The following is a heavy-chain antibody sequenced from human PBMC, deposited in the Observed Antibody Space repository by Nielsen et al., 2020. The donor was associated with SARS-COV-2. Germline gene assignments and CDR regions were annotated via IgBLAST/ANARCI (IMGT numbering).Heavy chain of an antibody. J-gene: IGHJ4*02. V-gene: IGHV3-23*01. CDR3: AKDEEQWLVGTFDY. CDR2: ISGSGGST. Sequence: GESLKISCAASGFTFSSYAMSWVRQAPGKGLEWVSAISGSGGSTYYADSVKGRFTISRDNSKNTLYLQMNSLRAEDTAVYYCAKDEEQWLVGTFDYWGQGTLVTVSS. D-gene: IGHD6-19*01. CDR1: GFTFSSYA.